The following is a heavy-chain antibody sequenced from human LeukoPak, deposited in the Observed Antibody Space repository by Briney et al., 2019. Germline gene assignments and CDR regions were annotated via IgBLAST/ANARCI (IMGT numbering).Heavy chain of an antibody. D-gene: IGHD5-24*01. V-gene: IGHV3-23*01. CDR2: ITDAVGST. Sequence: GGSLRLSCAASGFTFSSSSISWVRQAPGKGLEWVSAITDAVGSTHYADSVKGRFTISRDNSKNTLYLQMNSLRAEDTAVYYCARFQMATIGAFDIWGQGTMVTVSS. J-gene: IGHJ3*02. CDR1: GFTFSSSS. CDR3: ARFQMATIGAFDI.